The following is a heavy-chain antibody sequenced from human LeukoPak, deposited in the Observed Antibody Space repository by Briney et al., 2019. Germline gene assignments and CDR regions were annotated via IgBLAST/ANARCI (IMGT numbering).Heavy chain of an antibody. CDR3: ARGCYDFWSGYYRYYGMDV. J-gene: IGHJ6*02. CDR2: VNHSGST. CDR1: GGSFSGYY. V-gene: IGHV4-34*01. Sequence: SETLSLTCAVYGGSFSGYYWSWIRQPPGNGLEWIGEVNHSGSTNYDPSLKSRVTISVDTSKNQFSLKLSSVTAADTAVYYCARGCYDFWSGYYRYYGMDVWGQGTTVTVSS. D-gene: IGHD3-3*01.